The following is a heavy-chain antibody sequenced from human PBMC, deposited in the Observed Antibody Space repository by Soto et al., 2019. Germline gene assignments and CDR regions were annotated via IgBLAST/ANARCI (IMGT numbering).Heavy chain of an antibody. J-gene: IGHJ4*02. CDR1: SGSITTSVL. CDR2: IAHDGHT. V-gene: IGHV4-4*02. CDR3: VGGRDYDY. Sequence: VQLKESGPGLVRPSGTLSLTCDVSSGSITTSVLWTWVRQFPGKGLEWIGEIAHDGHTNYNPSLPGLVTMSVDLSNSQFSLNVASVTAADTAVYFCVGGRDYDYRGQGTLVTVSS. D-gene: IGHD1-26*01.